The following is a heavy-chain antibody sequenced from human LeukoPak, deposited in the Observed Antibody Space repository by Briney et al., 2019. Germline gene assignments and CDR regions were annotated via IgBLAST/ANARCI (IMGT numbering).Heavy chain of an antibody. V-gene: IGHV3-74*01. D-gene: IGHD3-10*01. CDR1: GFTLSSYW. J-gene: IGHJ4*02. CDR3: TRGPYSGSATYYNDY. CDR2: INSDGSTT. Sequence: GGSLRLSCAASGFTLSSYWMNWLRQGPGKGLVWVPRINSDGSTTSYADSVKGRFTISRDNAKNTLYLQMNSLRAEDTAVYYCTRGPYSGSATYYNDYWGQGTLVTVSS.